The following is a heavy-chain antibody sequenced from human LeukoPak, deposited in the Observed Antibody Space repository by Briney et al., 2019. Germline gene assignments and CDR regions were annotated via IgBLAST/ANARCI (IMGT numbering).Heavy chain of an antibody. J-gene: IGHJ4*02. V-gene: IGHV3-48*02. CDR1: GFTFTSYS. CDR3: ARESYWGSSAKGFDY. CDR2: IDKSSSNI. D-gene: IGHD7-27*01. Sequence: GGSLRLSCAVSGFTFTSYSMNWVRQAPGKGLEWVSYIDKSSSNIYYADSVKGRFIISRDNAKNSLYLQTNSLRDEDTAVYYCARESYWGSSAKGFDYWGQGTLVIVSS.